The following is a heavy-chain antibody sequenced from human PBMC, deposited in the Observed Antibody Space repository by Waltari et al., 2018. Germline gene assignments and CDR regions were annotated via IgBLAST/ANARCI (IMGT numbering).Heavy chain of an antibody. CDR3: ARDSDLTVVDPWYFDY. CDR2: ISSSSSTI. D-gene: IGHD3-22*01. V-gene: IGHV3-48*01. CDR1: GFTFRSYS. J-gene: IGHJ4*02. Sequence: EVQLVESGGGLVQPGGSLRLSCAASGFTFRSYSMTWVRQGPGKGLEWVSYISSSSSTIYYADSVKGRFTISRDNAKNSLYLQMNSLRAEDTAVYYCARDSDLTVVDPWYFDYWGQGTLVTVSS.